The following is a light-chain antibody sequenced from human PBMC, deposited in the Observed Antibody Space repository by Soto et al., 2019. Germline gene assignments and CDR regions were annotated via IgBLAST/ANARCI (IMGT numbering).Light chain of an antibody. CDR1: SCSVSTNNY. CDR2: RTN. Sequence: QTVVTQEPSFSVSPGGTVTLTCALSSCSVSTNNYPSWCQQTPGQAPRTLIFRTNTRSSGVPDRFSGSILGNKAALTITGAQADDESDYYCVLYMGRGIWVFCGGTKLTVL. CDR3: VLYMGRGIWV. J-gene: IGLJ3*02. V-gene: IGLV8-61*01.